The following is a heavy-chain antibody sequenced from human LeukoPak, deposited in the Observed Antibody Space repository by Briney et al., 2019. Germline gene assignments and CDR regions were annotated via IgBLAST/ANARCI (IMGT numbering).Heavy chain of an antibody. Sequence: SETLSLTCTVSGGSINTNPNYWGRVRQHPGKGLEWIGYIYYSGSTYYNPSLKSRVTISVDTSKNQFSLKLSSVTAADTAVYYCARDMYDSSGFDYWGQGTLVTVSS. CDR3: ARDMYDSSGFDY. CDR2: IYYSGST. J-gene: IGHJ4*02. D-gene: IGHD3-22*01. CDR1: GGSINTNPNY. V-gene: IGHV4-31*03.